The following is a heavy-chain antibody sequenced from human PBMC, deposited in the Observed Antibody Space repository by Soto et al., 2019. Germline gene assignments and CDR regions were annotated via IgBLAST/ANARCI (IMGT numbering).Heavy chain of an antibody. J-gene: IGHJ4*02. V-gene: IGHV3-23*01. CDR1: GFTFSSYA. Sequence: GGSLRLSCAASGFTFSSYAMSWVRQAPGKGLEWVSAISGSGGSTYYADSVKGGFTISRDNSKNTLYLQMNSLRAEDTAVYYCAKDSHYDSSGYYYYWGQGTLVTVSS. D-gene: IGHD3-22*01. CDR3: AKDSHYDSSGYYYY. CDR2: ISGSGGST.